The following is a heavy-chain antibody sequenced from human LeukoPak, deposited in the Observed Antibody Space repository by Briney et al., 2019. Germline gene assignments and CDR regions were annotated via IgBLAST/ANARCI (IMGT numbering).Heavy chain of an antibody. V-gene: IGHV4-34*01. CDR1: GGTFSGYY. CDR3: ARGAVVVPAARFDP. D-gene: IGHD2-2*01. J-gene: IGHJ5*02. CDR2: INHSGST. Sequence: SETLSLTCAVYGGTFSGYYWSWIRQPPGKGLEWMGEINHSGSTNYNPSLKRRVTISVDTSKNQFSLKLSSVTAADTAVYYCARGAVVVPAARFDPWGQGTLVTVSS.